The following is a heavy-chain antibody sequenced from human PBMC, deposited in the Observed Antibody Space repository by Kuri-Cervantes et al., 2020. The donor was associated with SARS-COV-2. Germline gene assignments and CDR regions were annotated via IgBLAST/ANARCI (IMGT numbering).Heavy chain of an antibody. V-gene: IGHV3-23*01. CDR1: GFTFNTCA. CDR3: AQDVSQLGRACRY. D-gene: IGHD6-6*01. CDR2: ISGSGDNT. J-gene: IGHJ4*02. Sequence: GGSLRLSCAASGFTFNTCAMHWVRQAPGKGLEWVSAISGSGDNTYYADSVKGRFTISRDNSQNTVYLQMNSLRGEDTALYYCAQDVSQLGRACRYWGQGTLVTVSS.